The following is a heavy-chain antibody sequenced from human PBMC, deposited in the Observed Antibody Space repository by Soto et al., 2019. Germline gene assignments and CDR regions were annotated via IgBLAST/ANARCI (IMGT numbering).Heavy chain of an antibody. J-gene: IGHJ4*02. V-gene: IGHV3-30*18. D-gene: IGHD3-22*01. Sequence: LXLSCAPSLFTFSSYRMHWFHQAPGKGLGWVAVISYDGSNKYYADSVKGRFTISKDHSKNTLYLQMNSLRAEDTAVYYCSKDYYYDSSGYYSSFDYWGQGTLVTVSS. CDR3: SKDYYYDSSGYYSSFDY. CDR1: LFTFSSYR. CDR2: ISYDGSNK.